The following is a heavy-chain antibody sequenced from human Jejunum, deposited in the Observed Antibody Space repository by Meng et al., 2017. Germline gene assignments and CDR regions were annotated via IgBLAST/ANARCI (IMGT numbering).Heavy chain of an antibody. J-gene: IGHJ4*02. D-gene: IGHD2/OR15-2a*01. V-gene: IGHV4-39*01. CDR3: ARHFLTMSKDYFDY. Sequence: QVQLQESGPGLVKPSQTLSRTCTVSGGSPISSGYYWGWIRQPPGKGLEWMGSIYYSGSTYYNSPLKSRVTIFVDTSKNQFSLKLRSVTAADTAIYYCARHFLTMSKDYFDYWGQGTLVTVSS. CDR2: IYYSGST. CDR1: GGSPISSGYY.